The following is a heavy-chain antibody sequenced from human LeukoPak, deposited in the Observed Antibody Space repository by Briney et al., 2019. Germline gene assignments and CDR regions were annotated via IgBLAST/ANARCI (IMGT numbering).Heavy chain of an antibody. V-gene: IGHV3-23*01. CDR2: ISSSGDGT. CDR3: AKPGMRAVVPAMSTLDY. CDR1: GFIFSNYA. J-gene: IGHJ4*02. D-gene: IGHD4-23*01. Sequence: GGSLRLSCAASGFIFSNYALTWVRQAPGKGLEWVSAISSSGDGTYYADSVKGRFTISRDNSKNTLYLQMNSLRAEDTAVYFCAKPGMRAVVPAMSTLDYWGQGTLVTVSP.